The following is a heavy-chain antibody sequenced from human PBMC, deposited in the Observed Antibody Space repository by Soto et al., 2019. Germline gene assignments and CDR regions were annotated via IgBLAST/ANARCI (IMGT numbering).Heavy chain of an antibody. V-gene: IGHV1-69*01. Sequence: QVQLVQSGAEVKTPGSSLKVSCTVSGSRFSNYVISWVRQAPGHGLEWLGRIIPIFNSTQYAQKFPGRVTITADESTNTASLELSSLRSDDTAVYYCAREGRGKKAGYNGLVSLGYWGQGTLVTVSS. CDR3: AREGRGKKAGYNGLVSLGY. J-gene: IGHJ4*02. CDR2: IIPIFNST. D-gene: IGHD2-2*02. CDR1: GSRFSNYV.